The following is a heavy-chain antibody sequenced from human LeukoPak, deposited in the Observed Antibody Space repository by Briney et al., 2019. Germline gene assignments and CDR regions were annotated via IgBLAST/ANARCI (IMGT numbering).Heavy chain of an antibody. CDR3: ARDQGGGREWLLFALGPEVGDAFDI. CDR1: GGTFSSYA. J-gene: IGHJ3*02. V-gene: IGHV1-69*04. CDR2: IIPIFGIA. D-gene: IGHD3-3*01. Sequence: ASVKVSCKASGGTFSSYAISWVRQAPGQGLGWMGRIIPIFGIANYAQKFQGRVTITADKSTSTAYMELSSLRSEDTAVYYCARDQGGGREWLLFALGPEVGDAFDIWGQGTMVTVSS.